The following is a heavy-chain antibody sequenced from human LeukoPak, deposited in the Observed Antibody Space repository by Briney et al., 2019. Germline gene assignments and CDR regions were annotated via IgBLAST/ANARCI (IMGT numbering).Heavy chain of an antibody. CDR1: GYSISSDYY. V-gene: IGHV4-38-2*01. CDR2: IYHSGST. Sequence: PSETLSLTCAVSGYSISSDYYWGWIRQAPGKGLEWIGSIYHSGSTYYNPSLKGRVTISLDTSKKQFSLKLSSVTAADTAVYYCARIRGGSFYYYYYIDVWGKGTTVTVSS. J-gene: IGHJ6*03. CDR3: ARIRGGSFYYYYYIDV. D-gene: IGHD2-15*01.